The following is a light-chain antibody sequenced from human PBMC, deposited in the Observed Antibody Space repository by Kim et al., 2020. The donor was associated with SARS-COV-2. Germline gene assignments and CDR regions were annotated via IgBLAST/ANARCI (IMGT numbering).Light chain of an antibody. V-gene: IGKV1-39*01. CDR2: AAS. CDR3: QQSYSNPLT. CDR1: QDIHRY. Sequence: DIQMTQSPSSLTASVGDTVTVTCRASQDIHRYVNWYQQKPGKAPNLLIYAASNLQSGVPSRFSGSGLGTDFTLNIDGLQREDFATYFCQQSYSNPLTFGGGTKLEI. J-gene: IGKJ4*01.